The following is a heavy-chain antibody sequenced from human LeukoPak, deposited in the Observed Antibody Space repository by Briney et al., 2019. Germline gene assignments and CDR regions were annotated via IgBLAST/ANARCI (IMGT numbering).Heavy chain of an antibody. D-gene: IGHD3-22*01. J-gene: IGHJ2*01. V-gene: IGHV3-30*19. Sequence: GGSLRLSCAASGFTFSSYGMHWVRQAPGKGLEWVTIISYDGSTKYYADSVKGRFSISRDNSKNTVHLQMNSLRAEDTAVYYCARDYYDSSGYHHWYFDLWGRGTLVTVSS. CDR2: ISYDGSTK. CDR3: ARDYYDSSGYHHWYFDL. CDR1: GFTFSSYG.